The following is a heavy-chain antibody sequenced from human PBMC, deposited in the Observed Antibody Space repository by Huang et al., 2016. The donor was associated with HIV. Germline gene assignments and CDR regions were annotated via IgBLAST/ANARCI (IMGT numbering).Heavy chain of an antibody. V-gene: IGHV3-21*05. CDR2: ISSSSSYI. CDR3: ARDWSVFRQWLAGDAFDI. Sequence: EVQLVESGGGLVKPGGSLRLSCAASGFTFSSYSMNWVRQAPGKGVEGGSGISSSSSYIYYADSVKGRFTISRDNAKTSLYLQMNSLRAEDTAVYYCARDWSVFRQWLAGDAFDIWGQGTMVTVSS. CDR1: GFTFSSYS. D-gene: IGHD6-19*01. J-gene: IGHJ3*02.